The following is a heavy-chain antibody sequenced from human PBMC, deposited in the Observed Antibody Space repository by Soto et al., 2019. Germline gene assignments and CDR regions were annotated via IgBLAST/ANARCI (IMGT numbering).Heavy chain of an antibody. J-gene: IGHJ6*02. CDR3: AGDGGYSGYGLFGGVIVQSLYYGMDV. D-gene: IGHD3-16*02. V-gene: IGHV4-30-4*08. Sequence: PSETLSLTCTVSGGTISSGDYYWSWIRQHPGKGLEWIGHFYYSGSTYYNPSLKSRVTISADTSKNQFSLKLSSVTAADTAVYYCAGDGGYSGYGLFGGVIVQSLYYGMDVWGQGTTVTVSS. CDR1: GGTISSGDYY. CDR2: FYYSGST.